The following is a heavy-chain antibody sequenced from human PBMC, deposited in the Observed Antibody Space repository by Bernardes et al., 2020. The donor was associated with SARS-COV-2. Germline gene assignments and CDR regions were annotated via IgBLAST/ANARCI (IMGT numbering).Heavy chain of an antibody. V-gene: IGHV1-8*01. CDR1: GYTFTSYD. D-gene: IGHD3-22*01. J-gene: IGHJ6*02. CDR3: ASDSSGGKYDYYYYVMDV. CDR2: MNPDSGTT. Sequence: ASVKVSCKPSGYTFTSYDINWVRQATGQGLEWMGWMNPDSGTTAFAQKFQGRVTMTMDPSISTAYMELSSLRSEDTAVYYCASDSSGGKYDYYYYVMDVWGQGTTVTVSS.